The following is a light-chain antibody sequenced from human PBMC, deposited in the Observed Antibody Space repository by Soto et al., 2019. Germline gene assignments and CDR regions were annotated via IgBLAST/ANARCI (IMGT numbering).Light chain of an antibody. CDR3: QHYNSYSEA. CDR1: QSISSW. V-gene: IGKV1-5*03. J-gene: IGKJ1*01. Sequence: DIQMTQSPSTLSASVGDRVTRTCRASQSISSWLAWYQQKPGKAPKLLIYKASTLKSGVPSRFSGSGSGTEFTLTISSLQPDDFATYYCQHYNSYSEAFGQGTKVDI. CDR2: KAS.